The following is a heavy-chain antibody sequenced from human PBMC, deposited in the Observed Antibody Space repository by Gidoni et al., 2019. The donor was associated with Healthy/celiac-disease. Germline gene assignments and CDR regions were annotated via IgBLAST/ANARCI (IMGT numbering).Heavy chain of an antibody. J-gene: IGHJ5*02. CDR3: ARESTVNWFDP. D-gene: IGHD4-4*01. V-gene: IGHV1-69*01. CDR2: IIPIFGTA. Sequence: QVQLVQSGAEVKKPGSSVKFSCKASGGTFSSYAISWVLQAPGQGLEWMGGIIPIFGTANYAQKFQGRVTITADEATSTAYMELSSLRSEETAVYYCARESTVNWFDPWGQGTLVTVSS. CDR1: GGTFSSYA.